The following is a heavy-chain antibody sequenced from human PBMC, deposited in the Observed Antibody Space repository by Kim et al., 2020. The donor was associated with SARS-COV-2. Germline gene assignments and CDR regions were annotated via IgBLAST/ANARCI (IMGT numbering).Heavy chain of an antibody. Sequence: SETLSLTCAVYGGSFSGYYWSWIRQPPGKGLEWIGEINHSGSTNYNPSLKSRVTISVDTSKNQFSLKLSSVTAADTAVYYCARHVLLLFGEFDPWGQGTLVTVSS. J-gene: IGHJ5*02. CDR3: ARHVLLLFGEFDP. D-gene: IGHD3-10*01. V-gene: IGHV4-34*01. CDR2: INHSGST. CDR1: GGSFSGYY.